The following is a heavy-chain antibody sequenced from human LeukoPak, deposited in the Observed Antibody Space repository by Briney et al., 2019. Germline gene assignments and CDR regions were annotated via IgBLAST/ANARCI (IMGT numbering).Heavy chain of an antibody. J-gene: IGHJ4*02. CDR1: GGSISSYP. Sequence: KPSETLSLTCTVSGGSISSYPSSWIRQPPGKGLEWIGYIFYSGSTIYNPSLKSRVTISIDTSKNQFSLKLTSVTAADTAVYYCASDYGSGSYRFDYWGQGALVTVSS. CDR3: ASDYGSGSYRFDY. CDR2: IFYSGST. V-gene: IGHV4-59*01. D-gene: IGHD3-10*01.